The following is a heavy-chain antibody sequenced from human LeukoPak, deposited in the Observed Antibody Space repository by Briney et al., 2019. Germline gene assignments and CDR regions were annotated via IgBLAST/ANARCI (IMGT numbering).Heavy chain of an antibody. CDR1: GYTFTGYY. CDR3: SRDPMTTVTYFDY. CDR2: INPNSSGT. D-gene: IGHD4-17*01. V-gene: IGHV1-2*02. J-gene: IGHJ4*02. Sequence: ASVXVSCKASGYTFTGYYMHWVRQAPGQGLEWMGWINPNSSGTNYAQKFQGRVTITRDTSISTAYMELSRLRSDDTAVYYCSRDPMTTVTYFDYWGQGTLFTVSS.